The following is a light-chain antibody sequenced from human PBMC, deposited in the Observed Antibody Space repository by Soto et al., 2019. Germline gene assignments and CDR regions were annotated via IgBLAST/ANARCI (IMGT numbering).Light chain of an antibody. CDR2: DAC. V-gene: IGKV1-33*01. CDR1: QDIRKY. Sequence: DIQMTQSPSSLSASVGDRVTITCQASQDIRKYLNWYQQKPGKAPKLLIYDACNLETGVPSRFNGCGSGTDFTFNISSLQPEDIATYYCQQYDNLPFTFGPGTKVEIK. J-gene: IGKJ3*01. CDR3: QQYDNLPFT.